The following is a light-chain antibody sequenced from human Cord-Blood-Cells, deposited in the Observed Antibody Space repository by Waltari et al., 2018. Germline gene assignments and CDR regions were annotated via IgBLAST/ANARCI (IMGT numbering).Light chain of an antibody. CDR3: QQRSNWPPLT. V-gene: IGKV3-11*01. CDR1: QSVLYSSNNKNY. J-gene: IGKJ4*01. CDR2: DAS. Sequence: DIVMTQSPDSLAVSLGERATINCKSSQSVLYSSNNKNYLAWYQQKPGQAPRLLIYDASNRATGIPARFSGSGSGTDFTLTISSLEPEDFAVYYCQQRSNWPPLTFGGGTKVEIK.